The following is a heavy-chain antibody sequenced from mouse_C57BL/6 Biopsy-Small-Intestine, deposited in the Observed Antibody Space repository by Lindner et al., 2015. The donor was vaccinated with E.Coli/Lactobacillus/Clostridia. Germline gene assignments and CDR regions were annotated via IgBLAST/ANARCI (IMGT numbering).Heavy chain of an antibody. D-gene: IGHD3-2*02. CDR2: IYPGDGDT. V-gene: IGHV1-82*01. CDR1: GYAFNSSW. Sequence: VQLQESGPELVKPGASVKISCKASGYAFNSSWMNWVKQRPGKGLEWIGRIYPGDGDTNFNGKFKGKATLTADKSSSTAYMQLSSLTSEDSAVYFCAGPGQLKLRPYYFDYWGQGTTLTVSS. CDR3: AGPGQLKLRPYYFDY. J-gene: IGHJ2*01.